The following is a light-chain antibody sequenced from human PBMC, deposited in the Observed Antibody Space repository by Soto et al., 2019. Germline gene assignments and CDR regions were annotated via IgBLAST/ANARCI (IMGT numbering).Light chain of an antibody. Sequence: DIQMTQSPSXLSASVGDRVTITCRASQSISSWLAWYQQKPGKAPKLLIYDASSLESGVPSRFSGSGSGTEFTLTISSLQPDDFATYYCQQYNSYSQTFGQGTKVENK. CDR1: QSISSW. J-gene: IGKJ1*01. CDR2: DAS. V-gene: IGKV1-5*01. CDR3: QQYNSYSQT.